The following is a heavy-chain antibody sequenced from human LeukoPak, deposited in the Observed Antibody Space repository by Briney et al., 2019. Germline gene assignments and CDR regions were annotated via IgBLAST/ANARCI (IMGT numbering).Heavy chain of an antibody. D-gene: IGHD3-22*01. V-gene: IGHV4-34*01. CDR2: ISQNGDS. J-gene: IGHJ4*02. CDR1: GGSLSFYY. Sequence: SETLSLTCGVSGGSLSFYYWSWIRQSPGKGLEWIAEISQNGDSNYNMSLKSRVTISVDTSKNQFSLKLSSVTAADTAVYYCARVSYDSSGYYYYYFDYWGQGTLVIVSS. CDR3: ARVSYDSSGYYYYYFDY.